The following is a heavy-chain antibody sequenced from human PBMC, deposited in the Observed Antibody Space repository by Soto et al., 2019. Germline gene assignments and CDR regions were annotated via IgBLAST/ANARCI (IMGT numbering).Heavy chain of an antibody. V-gene: IGHV3-15*07. CDR1: GFTFSNAW. J-gene: IGHJ4*02. CDR2: IKSKTDDGAT. D-gene: IGHD1-26*01. CDR3: TPTPPRRPVGGPDY. Sequence: GGSLRLSCAASGFTFSNAWMNWVRQAPGKGLEWVGRIKSKTDDGATDYAAPVKGRFTISRDDSKNTLYLQMSSLKTEDTAVYYCTPTPPRRPVGGPDYWGQGTLVTVSS.